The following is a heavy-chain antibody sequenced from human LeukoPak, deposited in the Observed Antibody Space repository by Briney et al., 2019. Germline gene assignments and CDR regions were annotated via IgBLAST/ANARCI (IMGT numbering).Heavy chain of an antibody. V-gene: IGHV1-69*05. J-gene: IGHJ4*02. Sequence: ASVKVSCKASGGTFSSYAISWVRQAPGQGLEWMGGIIPIFGTANYAQKFQGRATITTDESTSTAYMELSSLRSEDTAVYYCARERWLQSALEYYFDYWGQGTLVTVSS. D-gene: IGHD5-24*01. CDR2: IIPIFGTA. CDR3: ARERWLQSALEYYFDY. CDR1: GGTFSSYA.